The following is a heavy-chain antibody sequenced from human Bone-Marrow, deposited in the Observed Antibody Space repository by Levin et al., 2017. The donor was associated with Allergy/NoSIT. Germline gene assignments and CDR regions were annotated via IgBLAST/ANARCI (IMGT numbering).Heavy chain of an antibody. CDR2: IKQDGSEK. J-gene: IGHJ6*02. V-gene: IGHV3-7*01. D-gene: IGHD2-2*01. CDR3: ARDSGKYCISTSCYLLHYYYGMDV. Sequence: PGGSLRLSCAASGFTFSSYWMSWVRQAPGKGLEWVANIKQDGSEKYYVDSVKGRFTISRDNAKNSLYLQMNSLRAEDTAVYYCARDSGKYCISTSCYLLHYYYGMDVWGQGTTVTVSS. CDR1: GFTFSSYW.